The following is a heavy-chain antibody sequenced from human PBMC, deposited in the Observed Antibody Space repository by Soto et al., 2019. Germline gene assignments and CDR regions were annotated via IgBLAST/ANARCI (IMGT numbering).Heavy chain of an antibody. V-gene: IGHV3-23*01. J-gene: IGHJ4*02. CDR2: ISGSGGST. D-gene: IGHD5-12*01. Sequence: GGSLRLSCAASGFTFSSYAMSWVRQAPGKGLEWVSAISGSGGSTYYADSVKGRFTISRDNSKNTLYLQMNSLRAEDKAVYYCAKDKVDVDIVATLTLIEIAVAGTSFDYWGQGTLVTVSS. CDR3: AKDKVDVDIVATLTLIEIAVAGTSFDY. CDR1: GFTFSSYA.